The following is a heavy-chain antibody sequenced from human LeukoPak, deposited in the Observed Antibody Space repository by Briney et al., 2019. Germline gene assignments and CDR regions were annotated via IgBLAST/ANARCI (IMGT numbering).Heavy chain of an antibody. CDR3: ARAYDSSAYYDY. CDR1: GFTLSSYW. Sequence: GGAPRLSCAASGFTLSSYWLYWVRQAPGAGLVWVSRIKSDGSSTRYADSVKGRFTISRDNAKNTLYLQMNSLRAEDTAVYYCARAYDSSAYYDYWGQGTLVTVSS. D-gene: IGHD3-22*01. CDR2: IKSDGSST. V-gene: IGHV3-74*01. J-gene: IGHJ4*02.